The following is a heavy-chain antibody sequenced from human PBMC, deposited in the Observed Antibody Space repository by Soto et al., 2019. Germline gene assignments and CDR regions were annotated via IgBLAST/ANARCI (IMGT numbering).Heavy chain of an antibody. CDR2: IDPSDSYT. J-gene: IGHJ6*02. CDR3: ARQDIVVVPGGMDV. D-gene: IGHD2-2*01. V-gene: IGHV5-10-1*01. CDR1: GYSFTSYC. Sequence: GESLKISCKGSGYSFTSYCISLVRQMPGKGLEWMGRIDPSDSYTNYRPSFQGHVTISADKSISTAYLQWSSLKASDTAMYYCARQDIVVVPGGMDVWGQGTTVTVSS.